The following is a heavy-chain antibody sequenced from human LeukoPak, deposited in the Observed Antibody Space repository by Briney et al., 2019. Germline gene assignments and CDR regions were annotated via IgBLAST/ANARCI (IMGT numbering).Heavy chain of an antibody. CDR3: ASSVWDQSSA. CDR1: GFTVSSNY. CDR2: IYSGGST. V-gene: IGHV3-66*01. Sequence: GGSLRLSCAASGFTVSSNYMSWVGQAPGKGLEWVSVIYSGGSTYYADSGKGRFTISRDDSKNTLYLQMNSLRAEDTAVYYCASSVWDQSSAWGQGTLVTVSS. D-gene: IGHD1-26*01. J-gene: IGHJ5*02.